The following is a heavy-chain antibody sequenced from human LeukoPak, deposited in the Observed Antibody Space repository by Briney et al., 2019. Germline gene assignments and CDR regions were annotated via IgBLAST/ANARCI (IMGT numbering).Heavy chain of an antibody. Sequence: PSETLSLTCTVSSGPMSSHYWSWFRQPPGKGLECIGYIYYSGSITYNPSLKSRLTISVDTSKNQFSLKLTSVTAADTAVYYCARGGWYQDYWGQGTLVTVSS. CDR1: SGPMSSHY. V-gene: IGHV4-59*08. J-gene: IGHJ4*02. CDR3: ARGGWYQDY. CDR2: IYYSGSI. D-gene: IGHD6-19*01.